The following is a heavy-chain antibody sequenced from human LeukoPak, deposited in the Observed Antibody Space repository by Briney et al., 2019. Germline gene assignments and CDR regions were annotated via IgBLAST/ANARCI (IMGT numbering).Heavy chain of an antibody. CDR1: GFTFSSFW. CDR3: ATLPWGDGLISDY. D-gene: IGHD5-24*01. V-gene: IGHV3-74*01. CDR2: INVDGSST. Sequence: PGGSLRLSCAASGFTFSSFWMHWVRQAPGKGLVWVSRINVDGSSTNYADSVKGRFTISRDNAKNTLYLQMISLRAEDTAVYYCATLPWGDGLISDYWGQGVLITVSS. J-gene: IGHJ4*02.